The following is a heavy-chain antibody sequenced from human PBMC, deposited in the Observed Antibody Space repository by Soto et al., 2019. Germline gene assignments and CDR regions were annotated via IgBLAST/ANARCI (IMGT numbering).Heavy chain of an antibody. J-gene: IGHJ4*02. D-gene: IGHD3-3*01. V-gene: IGHV3-33*01. CDR3: ARDKEPVWSGYYVPSYYFDY. CDR1: GFTFSSYG. Sequence: PGGSLRLSCAASGFTFSSYGMHWVRQAPGKGLEWVAVIWYDGSNKYYADSVKGRFTISRDNSKNTLYLQMNSLRAEDTAVYYCARDKEPVWSGYYVPSYYFDYWGQGTLVTVSS. CDR2: IWYDGSNK.